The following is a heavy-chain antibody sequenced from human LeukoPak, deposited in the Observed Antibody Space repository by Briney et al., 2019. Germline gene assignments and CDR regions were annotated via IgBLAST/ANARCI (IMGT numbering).Heavy chain of an antibody. CDR1: GFTFSSYG. J-gene: IGHJ4*02. D-gene: IGHD1-26*01. CDR3: ARDLGVGATYY. Sequence: PGGSLRLSCAASGFTFSSYGMHWVRQAPGKGLEWVAVIWYDGSNKYYADSVKGRFTISRDNSKNTLYLQMNSLRAEDTAVYYCARDLGVGATYYWGQGTLVTVSS. CDR2: IWYDGSNK. V-gene: IGHV3-33*01.